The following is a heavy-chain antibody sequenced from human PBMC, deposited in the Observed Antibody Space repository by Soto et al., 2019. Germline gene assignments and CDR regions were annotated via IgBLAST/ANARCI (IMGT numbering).Heavy chain of an antibody. J-gene: IGHJ4*02. CDR2: IYSGGNT. V-gene: IGHV3-66*01. CDR3: ARERRGDGNAEL. Sequence: DVQVVESGGGLVLPGGSLRLSCAASGFTVSTSRMSWFRQAPGKGLEWVSVIYSGGNTYYADSVKGRFTISRDNSQNTLYIKMNSLSAEDTAVYYCARERRGDGNAELWGQGTLVTVSS. CDR1: GFTVSTSR. D-gene: IGHD1-7*01.